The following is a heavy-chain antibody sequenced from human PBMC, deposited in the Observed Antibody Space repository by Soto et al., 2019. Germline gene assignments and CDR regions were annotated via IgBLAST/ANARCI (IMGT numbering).Heavy chain of an antibody. D-gene: IGHD5-12*01. CDR3: ARHDYADRTFDL. Sequence: SETLSLTCIVSGGSVGSGAYYWSWIRQPPGSALEWIGYIQYSGDTNYNSSLKSRVTISGDRSRYRFPLKLTSVTAADTAFCYCARHDYADRTFDLWGQGTKVTVSS. J-gene: IGHJ3*01. V-gene: IGHV4-61*08. CDR1: GGSVGSGAYY. CDR2: IQYSGDT.